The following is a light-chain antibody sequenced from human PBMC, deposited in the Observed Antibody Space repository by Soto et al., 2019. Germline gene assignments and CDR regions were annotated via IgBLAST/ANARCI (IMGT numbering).Light chain of an antibody. Sequence: QSVLTQPPSASGTPGQTVTISCSGSSSNVGSNTVNWYQQLPGTAPKLLIFSNNQRPSRDPDRFSGSKSGTSASLAISGLQSEDEADYYCAAWDDSLSGNVFGTGTKLTVL. CDR1: SSNVGSNT. J-gene: IGLJ1*01. CDR2: SNN. V-gene: IGLV1-44*01. CDR3: AAWDDSLSGNV.